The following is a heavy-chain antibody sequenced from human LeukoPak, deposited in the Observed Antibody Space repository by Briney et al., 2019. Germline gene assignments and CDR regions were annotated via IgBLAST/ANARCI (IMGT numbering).Heavy chain of an antibody. D-gene: IGHD1-7*01. CDR2: INPNSGGT. CDR1: GYTFTGYY. V-gene: IGHV1-2*02. CDR3: ARSRTRVLNGIFQH. J-gene: IGHJ1*01. Sequence: GASVKVSCKASGYTFTGYYMHWVRQAPGQGLEWMGWINPNSGGTNYAQKFQGRVTMTRDTSISTAYMELSSLRSEDTAVYYCARSRTRVLNGIFQHWGQGTLVTVSS.